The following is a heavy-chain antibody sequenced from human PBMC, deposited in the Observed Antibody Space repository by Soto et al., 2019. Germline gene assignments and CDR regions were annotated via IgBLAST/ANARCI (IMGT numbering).Heavy chain of an antibody. CDR1: GGSISSSIYY. CDR3: ARLGDYFDY. CDR2: IYYSGST. J-gene: IGHJ4*02. V-gene: IGHV4-39*01. D-gene: IGHD3-10*01. Sequence: SETLSLTCTVSGGSISSSIYYWGWIRQPPGKGLEWIGSIYYSGSTYYNPSLKSRVTISVDTSKNQFSLKLSSVTAADTAVYYCARLGDYFDYWGQRTLVTVSS.